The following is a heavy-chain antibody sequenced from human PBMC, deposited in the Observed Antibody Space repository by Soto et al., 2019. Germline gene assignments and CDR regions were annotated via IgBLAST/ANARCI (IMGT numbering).Heavy chain of an antibody. J-gene: IGHJ4*02. D-gene: IGHD3-16*01. V-gene: IGHV1-2*02. CDR1: GYTFTGYY. Sequence: QVQLVQSGAEVKKSGASVKVSCKASGYTFTGYYIHWVRQAPGQGLEWMGEISPNSGGTKYAQKFQGRVTMTRDTSITTVYMDLSKLSPDDTAVYYCGKGRSGDVDVCYWGQGTLVTVYS. CDR3: GKGRSGDVDVCY. CDR2: ISPNSGGT.